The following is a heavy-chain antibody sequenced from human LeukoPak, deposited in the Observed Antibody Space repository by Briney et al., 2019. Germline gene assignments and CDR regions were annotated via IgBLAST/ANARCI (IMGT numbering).Heavy chain of an antibody. CDR1: GGTFSSYA. D-gene: IGHD3-3*01. CDR2: IIPIFGTA. Sequence: ASVKVSCKASGGTFSSYATSWVRQAPGQGLEWMGGIIPIFGTANYAQKFQGRVTITADESTGTAYMELSSLRSEDTAVYYCARWAPDTIFGVVPNYYYYMDVWGKGTTVTVSS. V-gene: IGHV1-69*13. CDR3: ARWAPDTIFGVVPNYYYYMDV. J-gene: IGHJ6*03.